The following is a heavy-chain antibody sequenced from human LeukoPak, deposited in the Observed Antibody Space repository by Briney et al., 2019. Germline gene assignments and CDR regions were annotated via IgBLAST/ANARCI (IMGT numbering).Heavy chain of an antibody. J-gene: IGHJ5*02. D-gene: IGHD3-10*01. Sequence: PGGSLRLSCAASGFTFSDYYTSWIRQAPGKGLEWVSYISSSGSTIYYADSVKGRFTISRDNAKNSMYLQMNSLRAEDTAVYYCAREGYYGSGSYRDWFDPWGQGTLVTVSS. CDR2: ISSSGSTI. CDR1: GFTFSDYY. CDR3: AREGYYGSGSYRDWFDP. V-gene: IGHV3-11*01.